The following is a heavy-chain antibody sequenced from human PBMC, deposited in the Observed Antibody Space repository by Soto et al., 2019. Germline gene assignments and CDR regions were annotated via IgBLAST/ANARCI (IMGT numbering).Heavy chain of an antibody. D-gene: IGHD3-22*01. Sequence: QVQLVESGGGVVQPGRSLRLSCAASGFIFSSYGMHWVRQAPGKGLEWVAVISYDGSKKYYVDSVKGRFTISRDNSKNTLYLQMNSLRAEDTAVYYCAKDLGYYDSSGSMERGAFDLWGQGTMVTVSS. J-gene: IGHJ3*01. CDR3: AKDLGYYDSSGSMERGAFDL. V-gene: IGHV3-30*18. CDR2: ISYDGSKK. CDR1: GFIFSSYG.